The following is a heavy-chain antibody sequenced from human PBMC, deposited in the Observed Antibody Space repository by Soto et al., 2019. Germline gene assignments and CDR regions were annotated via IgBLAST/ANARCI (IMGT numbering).Heavy chain of an antibody. J-gene: IGHJ3*01. V-gene: IGHV5-51*01. CDR3: ARRRITMVRGVTSDAFDL. Sequence: GESLKISCKGSGYSFTSYWIGWVRPMPGKGLEWMGIIYPGDSDTRYSPSFQGQVTISADKSISTAYLQWSSLKASDTAMYYCARRRITMVRGVTSDAFDLWGQGTMVTVSS. CDR2: IYPGDSDT. D-gene: IGHD3-10*01. CDR1: GYSFTSYW.